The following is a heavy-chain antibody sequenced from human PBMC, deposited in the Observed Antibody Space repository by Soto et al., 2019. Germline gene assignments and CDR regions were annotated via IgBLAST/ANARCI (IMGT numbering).Heavy chain of an antibody. D-gene: IGHD5-18*01. Sequence: GASVKVSCKASGGTFSSYAISWVRQAPGQGLEWMGGIIPIFGTANYAQKFQGRVTITADESTSTAYMELSSLRSEDTAVYYCATTKRGYSYGVFDYWGQGTLVTVSS. CDR1: GGTFSSYA. CDR2: IIPIFGTA. CDR3: ATTKRGYSYGVFDY. J-gene: IGHJ4*02. V-gene: IGHV1-69*13.